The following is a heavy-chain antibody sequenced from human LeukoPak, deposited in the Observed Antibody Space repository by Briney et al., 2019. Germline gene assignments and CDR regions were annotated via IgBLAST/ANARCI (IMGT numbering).Heavy chain of an antibody. CDR3: ARARGWELLGAFDI. D-gene: IGHD1-26*01. V-gene: IGHV3-30*03. J-gene: IGHJ3*02. CDR1: GFTFSSYG. CDR2: ISYDGSNK. Sequence: GGSLRLSCAASGFTFSSYGMHWVRQAPGKGLEWVAVISYDGSNKYYADSVKGRFTISRDNSKNTLYLQMNSLRAEDTAVYYCARARGWELLGAFDIWGQGTMVTVSS.